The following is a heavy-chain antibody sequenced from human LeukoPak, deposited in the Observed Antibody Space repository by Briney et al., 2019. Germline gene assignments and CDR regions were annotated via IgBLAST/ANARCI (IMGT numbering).Heavy chain of an antibody. CDR2: IYPGDFDT. D-gene: IGHD3-9*01. CDR3: ARHARSSYDIVTGYDWTRNNWFDP. V-gene: IGHV5-51*01. J-gene: IGHJ5*02. CDR1: GYSFTHYW. Sequence: GESLKISCKGSGYSFTHYWIGWVRQMPGKGLEWMGIIYPGDFDTRYSPSFQGQVTISADKSITTAYLQWSSLKASDTAMCYCARHARSSYDIVTGYDWTRNNWFDPWGQGTLVTVSS.